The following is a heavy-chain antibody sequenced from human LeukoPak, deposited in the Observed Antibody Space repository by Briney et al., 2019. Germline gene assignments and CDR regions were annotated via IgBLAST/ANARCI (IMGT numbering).Heavy chain of an antibody. J-gene: IGHJ3*02. D-gene: IGHD3-10*01. Sequence: GGSLRLSCAASGFTFSSYGMHWVRHAPGQGLVWVSHINTDGTRPSYPDSVQRRFTISSDNAKNTLSPQMHTLGTEDTAVYYCARELGVGVIGDAFDMWGQGTMVTVSS. CDR1: GFTFSSYG. CDR3: ARELGVGVIGDAFDM. CDR2: INTDGTRP. V-gene: IGHV3-74*01.